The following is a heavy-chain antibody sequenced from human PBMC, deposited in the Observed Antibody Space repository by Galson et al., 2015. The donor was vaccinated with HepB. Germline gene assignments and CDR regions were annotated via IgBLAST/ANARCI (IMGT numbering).Heavy chain of an antibody. CDR2: VSWNSGSI. V-gene: IGHV3-9*01. CDR3: AKSLAMAAYYFDY. D-gene: IGHD5-18*01. CDR1: GFTFDDYA. Sequence: SLRLSCAASGFTFDDYAMHWVRQAPGKGLEWVSGVSWNSGSICYADSVKGRFTISRDNAKNSLYLQMNSLRAEDTALYYCAKSLAMAAYYFDYWGQGTLVTVSS. J-gene: IGHJ4*02.